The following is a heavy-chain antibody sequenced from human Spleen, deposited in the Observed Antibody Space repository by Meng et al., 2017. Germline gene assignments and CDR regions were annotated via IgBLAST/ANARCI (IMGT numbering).Heavy chain of an antibody. D-gene: IGHD6-19*01. CDR1: GGSISTSGYY. Sequence: QPQLPESGPGLVKPSEALSLTFRVSGGSISTSGYYWGWIRQPPGKGLEWIGSIGHSGTTYYTPSLRRRVTVSIDTSKNQFSLEVTSVTAADTAVYYCVRSSGWVRTGFDPWGQGTLVTVSS. CDR2: IGHSGTT. J-gene: IGHJ5*02. V-gene: IGHV4-39*01. CDR3: VRSSGWVRTGFDP.